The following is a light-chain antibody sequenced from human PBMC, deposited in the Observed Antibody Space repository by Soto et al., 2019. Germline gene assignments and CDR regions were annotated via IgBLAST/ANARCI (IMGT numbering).Light chain of an antibody. V-gene: IGLV4-69*01. CDR1: SGHSSYA. CDR3: QTWGTGIQV. J-gene: IGLJ2*01. CDR2: LNSDGSH. Sequence: QLVLTQSPSASASLGASVKLTCTLSSGHSSYAIAWHQQQPEKSPRYLMKLNSDGSHSKGAGIPDRFSGSSSGAERYLTISGLQSEDEADYYCQTWGTGIQVFGGGTKLTVL.